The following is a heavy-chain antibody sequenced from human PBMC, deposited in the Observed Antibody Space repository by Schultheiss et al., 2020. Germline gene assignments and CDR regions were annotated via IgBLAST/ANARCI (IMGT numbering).Heavy chain of an antibody. J-gene: IGHJ4*02. CDR3: ATLLLWFGELSFDY. D-gene: IGHD3-10*01. CDR2: INPNSGGT. CDR1: GYTFTGYY. V-gene: IGHV1-2*02. Sequence: ASVKVSCKASGYTFTGYYMHWVRQAPGQGLEWMGWINPNSGGTNYAQKFQGRVTMTRDTSISTAYMELSRLRSDDTAVYYCATLLLWFGELSFDYWGQGTLVTVSS.